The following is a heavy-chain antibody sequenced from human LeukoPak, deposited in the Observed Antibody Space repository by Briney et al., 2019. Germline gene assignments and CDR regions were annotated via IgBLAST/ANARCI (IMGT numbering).Heavy chain of an antibody. J-gene: IGHJ4*02. CDR2: ISGSGGST. CDR3: AKDMAYDFWSGYYSSAHDY. CDR1: GFTFSNYA. D-gene: IGHD3-3*01. V-gene: IGHV3-23*01. Sequence: GGSLRLSCAASGFTFSNYAMSWVRQAPGKGLEWVSGISGSGGSTYYADSVKGRFTISRDNSKNTLYLQMNSLRAEDTAVYYCAKDMAYDFWSGYYSSAHDYWGQGTLVTVSS.